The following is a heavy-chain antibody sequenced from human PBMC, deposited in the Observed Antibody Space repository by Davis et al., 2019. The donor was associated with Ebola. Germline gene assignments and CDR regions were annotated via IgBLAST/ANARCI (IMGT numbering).Heavy chain of an antibody. CDR3: ERSRVEMATIFDY. CDR1: GFSLSTSGMC. D-gene: IGHD5-24*01. J-gene: IGHJ4*02. V-gene: IGHV2-70*11. Sequence: SGPTLVKPTQTLTLTCTFSGFSLSTSGMCVSWIRQPPGKALEWLARIDWDDDKYYSTSLHTRLTISKDTSKNQVVLTMTNMDPVDTATYYCERSRVEMATIFDYWGQGTLVTVSS. CDR2: IDWDDDK.